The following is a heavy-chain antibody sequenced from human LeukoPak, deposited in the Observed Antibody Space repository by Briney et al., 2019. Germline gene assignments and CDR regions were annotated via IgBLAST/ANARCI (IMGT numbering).Heavy chain of an antibody. Sequence: PGGSLRLSCAAPGFTFDDYAMHWVRQAPGKGLEWVSGISWNSGSIGYADSVKGRFTISRDNAKNSLYLQMNSLRAEDMALYYCAKGQQLVLFGAFDIWGQGTMVTVSS. D-gene: IGHD6-13*01. CDR3: AKGQQLVLFGAFDI. CDR1: GFTFDDYA. J-gene: IGHJ3*02. V-gene: IGHV3-9*03. CDR2: ISWNSGSI.